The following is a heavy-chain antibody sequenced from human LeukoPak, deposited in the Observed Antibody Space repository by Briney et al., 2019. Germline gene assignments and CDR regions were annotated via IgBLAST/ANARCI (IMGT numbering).Heavy chain of an antibody. D-gene: IGHD2-2*01. J-gene: IGHJ5*02. V-gene: IGHV4-39*01. CDR1: GGSVSSSSYY. CDR2: VYFSGTT. CDR3: ARHEVGYCSSPSCYGGNWLDP. Sequence: SETLSLTCTVSGGSVSSSSYYWGWIRQPLGKGLEWIGSVYFSGTTYYNPSLKSRVTISVDTSKNQFSLKLNSVTAADTAVYYCARHEVGYCSSPSCYGGNWLDPWGQGTLVTDSS.